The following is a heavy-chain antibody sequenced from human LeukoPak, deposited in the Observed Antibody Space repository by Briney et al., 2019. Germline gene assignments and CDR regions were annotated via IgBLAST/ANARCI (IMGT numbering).Heavy chain of an antibody. CDR1: GYSFTSYW. J-gene: IGHJ1*01. Sequence: GESLKISCKGSGYSFTSYWIGWVRQMPGKGLEWMGIIYPGDSDTRYSPSFQGQVTISADKSISTAYLQWSSLKASDTAMYYCARLAYCGGDCYRTTRGYFQHWGQGTLVTVSS. CDR3: ARLAYCGGDCYRTTRGYFQH. D-gene: IGHD2-21*02. V-gene: IGHV5-51*01. CDR2: IYPGDSDT.